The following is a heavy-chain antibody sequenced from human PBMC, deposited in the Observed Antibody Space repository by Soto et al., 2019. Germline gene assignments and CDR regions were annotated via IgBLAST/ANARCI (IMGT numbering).Heavy chain of an antibody. CDR2: IYTSGST. V-gene: IGHV4-4*07. D-gene: IGHD2-15*01. CDR1: DGSISSYY. J-gene: IGHJ5*02. Sequence: PSETLPLTGTDGDGSISSYYWIWIRQPAGKGLEWIGRIYTSGSTNYNPSLKSRVTMSVDTSKNQFSLKLSSVTAADTAVYYCARDPERCSGGSCYLDPWGQGTLVTVSS. CDR3: ARDPERCSGGSCYLDP.